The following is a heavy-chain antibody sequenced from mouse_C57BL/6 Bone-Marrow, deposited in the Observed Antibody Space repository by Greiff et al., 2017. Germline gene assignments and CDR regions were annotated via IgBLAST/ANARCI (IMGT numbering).Heavy chain of an antibody. Sequence: QVQLKESGPGILQPSQTLSLTCSFSGFSLSTFGMGVGWIRQPSGKGLEWLAHIWWDDDKYYNPALKSRLTISKDTSKNQVFLKIANVDTADTATYYCARILYYYGSSYGYWYFDVWGTGTTVTVSS. D-gene: IGHD1-1*01. J-gene: IGHJ1*03. CDR1: GFSLSTFGMG. CDR3: ARILYYYGSSYGYWYFDV. V-gene: IGHV8-8*01. CDR2: IWWDDDK.